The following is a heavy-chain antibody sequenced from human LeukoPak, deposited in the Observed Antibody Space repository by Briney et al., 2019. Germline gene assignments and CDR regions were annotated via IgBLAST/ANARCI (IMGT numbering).Heavy chain of an antibody. CDR3: ASYGRTMMGFDY. CDR1: GFTFSSYW. V-gene: IGHV3-74*01. J-gene: IGHJ4*02. D-gene: IGHD3-22*01. CDR2: INSDGSST. Sequence: GGSLRLSCAASGFTFSSYWMHWVRQAPGKGLVWVSRINSDGSSTSYADSVKGRFTISRDNAKNTLYLQMNSLRAEDTAVYYCASYGRTMMGFDYWGQGTLVTVPS.